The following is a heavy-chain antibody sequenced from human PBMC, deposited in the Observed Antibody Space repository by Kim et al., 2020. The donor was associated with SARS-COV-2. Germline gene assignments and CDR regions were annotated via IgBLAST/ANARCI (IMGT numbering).Heavy chain of an antibody. V-gene: IGHV4-39*07. Sequence: TYYNPSLKSRVTISVDTSKNQFSLKLSSVTAADTAVYYCARGPQWEPNDYWGQGTLVTVSS. J-gene: IGHJ4*02. D-gene: IGHD1-26*01. CDR3: ARGPQWEPNDY. CDR2: T.